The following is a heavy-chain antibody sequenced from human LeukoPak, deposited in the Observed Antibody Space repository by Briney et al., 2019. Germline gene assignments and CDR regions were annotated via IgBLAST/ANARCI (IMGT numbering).Heavy chain of an antibody. Sequence: ETGGSLRLSCAASGFTFSNYWVHWVRQAPGKGLVWVSRINRDGSTTNYADSVKGRFTVSRDNAKNTLNLQMNSLRAEDTAVYYCARDRKGGESSEIDFWGQGTLVTVSS. V-gene: IGHV3-74*01. J-gene: IGHJ4*02. D-gene: IGHD3-10*01. CDR2: INRDGSTT. CDR3: ARDRKGGESSEIDF. CDR1: GFTFSNYW.